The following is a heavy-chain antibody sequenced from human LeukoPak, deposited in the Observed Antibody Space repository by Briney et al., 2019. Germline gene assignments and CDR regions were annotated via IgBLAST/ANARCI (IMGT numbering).Heavy chain of an antibody. D-gene: IGHD3-10*01. CDR2: INTSGNT. J-gene: IGHJ6*04. CDR1: GDSISNYS. Sequence: TSETLSLTCTVSGDSISNYSWTWIRQSAGKGLQWIGRINTSGNTNYNPYLKSRVTMSLDTSKNQFSLNLSSVTAADTAVYYCARERLGFRVDVWGKGTTVTVSS. CDR3: ARERLGFRVDV. V-gene: IGHV4-4*07.